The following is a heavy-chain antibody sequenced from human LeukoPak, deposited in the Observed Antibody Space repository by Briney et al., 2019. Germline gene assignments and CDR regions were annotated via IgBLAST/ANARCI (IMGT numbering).Heavy chain of an antibody. J-gene: IGHJ4*02. CDR2: INHSGST. Sequence: SETLSLTCAVYGGSFSGYYWSWIRQPLGKGLEWIGEINHSGSTNYNPSLKSRVTISVDTSKNQFSLKLSSVTAADTAVYYCARGLVVPAAMPEYFDYWGQGTLVTVSS. CDR1: GGSFSGYY. CDR3: ARGLVVPAAMPEYFDY. V-gene: IGHV4-34*01. D-gene: IGHD2-2*01.